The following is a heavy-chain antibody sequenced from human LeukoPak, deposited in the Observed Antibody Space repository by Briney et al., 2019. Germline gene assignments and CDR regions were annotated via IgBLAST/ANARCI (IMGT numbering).Heavy chain of an antibody. V-gene: IGHV2-5*02. Sequence: SGPTLVKPTQTLTLTCTLSGFSLSTSGVGVGWIRQPPGKALEWLALIYWDDDKRYSPSLKSRLTITKDTSKNQMVLTMTNMDPVDTATYYCAHGDCSGGSCYFAFDIWGQGTMVTVSS. CDR3: AHGDCSGGSCYFAFDI. D-gene: IGHD2-15*01. J-gene: IGHJ3*02. CDR1: GFSLSTSGVG. CDR2: IYWDDDK.